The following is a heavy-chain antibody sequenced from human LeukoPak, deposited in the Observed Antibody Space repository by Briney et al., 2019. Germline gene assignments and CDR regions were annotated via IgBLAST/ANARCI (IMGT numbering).Heavy chain of an antibody. Sequence: PGGSLRLSCAASGFTFSNAWMSWVRQAPGKGLEWVGRIKSKTDGGTTDYAAPVKGRFTISRDDSKNTLYLQMNSLKTEDTAVYYCTTHSGSYYYAFAYWGQGTLVTVSS. CDR2: IKSKTDGGTT. J-gene: IGHJ4*02. D-gene: IGHD1-26*01. V-gene: IGHV3-15*01. CDR1: GFTFSNAW. CDR3: TTHSGSYYYAFAY.